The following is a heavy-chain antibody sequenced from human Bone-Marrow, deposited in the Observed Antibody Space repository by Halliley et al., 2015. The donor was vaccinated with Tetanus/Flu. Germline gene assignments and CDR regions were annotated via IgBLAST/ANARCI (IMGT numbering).Heavy chain of an antibody. V-gene: IGHV3-30-3*01. D-gene: IGHD3-22*01. CDR2: ISNDGSKK. Sequence: ISNDGSKKYYADSVKGRFTISRDNSKNMLYLQMDSLRAEDTAVYHCAPLFFYNVSAYYPLDHWGQGTPVTVSS. CDR3: APLFFYNVSAYYPLDH. J-gene: IGHJ4*02.